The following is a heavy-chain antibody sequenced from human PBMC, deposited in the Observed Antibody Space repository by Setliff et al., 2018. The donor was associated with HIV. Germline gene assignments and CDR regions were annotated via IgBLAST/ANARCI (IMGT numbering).Heavy chain of an antibody. D-gene: IGHD3-9*01. CDR1: GGSISSSSYY. V-gene: IGHV4-39*07. Sequence: KPSETLSLTCTVSGGSISSSSYYWGWIRQPPGKGLEWIGSIYYSGSTHCNPSLKSRVTISVDTSKNQFSLKLSSVTAADTAVYYCARYFDWFSYGMDVWGQGTTVTVSS. J-gene: IGHJ6*02. CDR2: IYYSGST. CDR3: ARYFDWFSYGMDV.